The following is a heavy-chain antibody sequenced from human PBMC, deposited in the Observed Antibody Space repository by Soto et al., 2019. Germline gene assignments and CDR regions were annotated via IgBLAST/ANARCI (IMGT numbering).Heavy chain of an antibody. Sequence: ASVKVSCKASGYTFTSYGISWVRQAPGQGLEWMGWISAYNGNTNYAQKLQGRVTMTTDTSTSTAYMELRSLRSDDAAVYYCARAMGFGDLGAFDIWGQGTMVTVSS. J-gene: IGHJ3*02. D-gene: IGHD3-16*01. V-gene: IGHV1-18*01. CDR2: ISAYNGNT. CDR3: ARAMGFGDLGAFDI. CDR1: GYTFTSYG.